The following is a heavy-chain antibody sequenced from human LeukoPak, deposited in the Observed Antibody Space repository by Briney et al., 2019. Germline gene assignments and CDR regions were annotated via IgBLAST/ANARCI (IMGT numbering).Heavy chain of an antibody. D-gene: IGHD3-10*01. CDR3: ARDLSGGGLDY. Sequence: GGSLRLSCAASGFTFNRYWVHWVRQAPGKGLVWVSRINSDGSDITYADSVKGRFTISRDNSKNTLYLQMGSLRAEDMAVYYCARDLSGGGLDYWGQGTLVTVSS. J-gene: IGHJ4*02. CDR2: INSDGSDI. V-gene: IGHV3-74*01. CDR1: GFTFNRYW.